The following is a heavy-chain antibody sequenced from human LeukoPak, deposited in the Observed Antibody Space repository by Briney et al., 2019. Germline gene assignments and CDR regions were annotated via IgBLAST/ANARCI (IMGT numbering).Heavy chain of an antibody. J-gene: IGHJ4*02. CDR2: ISYDGSNK. CDR3: ARDEQQFHFDY. Sequence: HPGRSLRLSCAASGFTFSSYGMHWVRQAPGKGLEWVALISYDGSNKYYADSVKGRFTISRDNSKNTLYLQMNSLRAEDTAVYYCARDEQQFHFDYWGQGTLVTVSS. D-gene: IGHD6-13*01. V-gene: IGHV3-30*03. CDR1: GFTFSSYG.